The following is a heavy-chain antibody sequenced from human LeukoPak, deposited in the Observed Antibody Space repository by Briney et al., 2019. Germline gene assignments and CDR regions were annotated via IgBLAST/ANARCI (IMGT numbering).Heavy chain of an antibody. CDR3: ARGGSRVDTAMVR. CDR1: GGSISSGGYY. Sequence: PSQTLSLTCTVSGGSISSGGYYWSWIRQHPGKGLEWIGEINHSGSTNYNPSHKSRVTISLDTSENQVSLKLSSVTAADTAVYYCARGGSRVDTAMVRWAQGTLVTVSS. J-gene: IGHJ4*02. V-gene: IGHV4-31*03. D-gene: IGHD5-18*01. CDR2: INHSGST.